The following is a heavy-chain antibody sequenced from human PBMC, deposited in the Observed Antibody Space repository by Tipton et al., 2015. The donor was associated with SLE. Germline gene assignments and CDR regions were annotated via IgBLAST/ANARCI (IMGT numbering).Heavy chain of an antibody. CDR2: IYYSGST. D-gene: IGHD6-13*01. CDR1: GGSISSGGYY. V-gene: IGHV4-61*08. Sequence: TLSLTCTVSGGSISSGGYYWSWIRQPPGKGLEWIGYIYYSGSTNYNPSLKSRVTISVDTSKNQFSLKLSSVTAVDTAVYYCAREGSAAGRYFDLWGRGTLVTVSS. J-gene: IGHJ2*01. CDR3: AREGSAAGRYFDL.